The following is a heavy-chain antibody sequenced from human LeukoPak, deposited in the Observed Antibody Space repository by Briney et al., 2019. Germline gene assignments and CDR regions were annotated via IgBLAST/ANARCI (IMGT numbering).Heavy chain of an antibody. CDR3: AKGPFFYYDASGYNYFDS. V-gene: IGHV3-30*02. D-gene: IGHD3-22*01. J-gene: IGHJ4*02. CDR1: GFTFSSYG. CDR2: IRYDGSNK. Sequence: GGSLRLSCAASGFTFSSYGMHWVRQAPGKGLDWLAFIRYDGSNKYYADSVKGRFTISRDNSKNTLYLQMNSLRAEDTAVYYCAKGPFFYYDASGYNYFDSWGQGTLVTVSS.